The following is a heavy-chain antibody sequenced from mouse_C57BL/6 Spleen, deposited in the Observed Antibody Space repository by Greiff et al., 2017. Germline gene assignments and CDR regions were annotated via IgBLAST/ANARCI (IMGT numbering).Heavy chain of an antibody. CDR2: IYPGSGST. D-gene: IGHD3-2*02. CDR1: GYTFTSYW. CDR3: AKVSDSSGYDPYYAMDY. J-gene: IGHJ4*01. V-gene: IGHV1-55*01. Sequence: QVQLQQSGAELVKPGASVKMSCKASGYTFTSYWITWVKQRPGQGLEWIGDIYPGSGSTNYNEKFKSKATLTVDTSSSTAYMQLSSLTAEDSAVYYCAKVSDSSGYDPYYAMDYWGQGTSVTVSS.